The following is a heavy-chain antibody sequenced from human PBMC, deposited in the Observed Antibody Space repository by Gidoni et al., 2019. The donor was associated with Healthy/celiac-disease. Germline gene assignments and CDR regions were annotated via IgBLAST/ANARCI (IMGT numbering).Heavy chain of an antibody. CDR2: IRSKANSYAT. CDR3: FRPLGLRYGMDV. Sequence: DSGKGLEWVGRIRSKANSYATAYAASVKGRFTISRDDSKNTAYLQMNSLKTEDTAVYYCFRPLGLRYGMDVWGQGTTVTVPS. D-gene: IGHD2-2*03. V-gene: IGHV3-73*01. J-gene: IGHJ6*02.